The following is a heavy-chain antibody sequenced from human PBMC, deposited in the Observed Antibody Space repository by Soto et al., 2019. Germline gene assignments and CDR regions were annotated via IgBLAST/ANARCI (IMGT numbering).Heavy chain of an antibody. CDR2: IYHSGST. V-gene: IGHV4-4*02. Sequence: QVQLQESGPGLVKPSGTLSLTCAVSGGSISSSNWWSWVRQPPGKGLEWIGEIYHSGSTNYNPSLKSRFTISVDKSKNQFSLKLSSVTAADTAVYYCVRSYCSGGSCYFVFDYWGQGTLVTVSS. D-gene: IGHD2-15*01. CDR1: GGSISSSNW. CDR3: VRSYCSGGSCYFVFDY. J-gene: IGHJ4*02.